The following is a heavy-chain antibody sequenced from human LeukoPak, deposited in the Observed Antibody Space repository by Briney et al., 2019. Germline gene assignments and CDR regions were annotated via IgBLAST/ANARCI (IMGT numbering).Heavy chain of an antibody. CDR1: GGSISSYY. CDR2: IYYSGST. J-gene: IGHJ4*02. D-gene: IGHD6-6*01. Sequence: SETLSPTCTVSGGSISSYYWSWIRQPPGKGLEWIGYIYYSGSTNYNPSLKSRVTISVDTSKNQFSLKLSSVTAADTAVYYCARGIAARFDYWGQGTLVTVSS. V-gene: IGHV4-59*01. CDR3: ARGIAARFDY.